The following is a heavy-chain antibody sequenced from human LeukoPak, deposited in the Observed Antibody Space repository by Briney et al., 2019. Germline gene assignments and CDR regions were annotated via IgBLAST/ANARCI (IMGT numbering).Heavy chain of an antibody. J-gene: IGHJ6*02. CDR3: AKGIFGLSGYVPGMDV. V-gene: IGHV3-30*02. CDR2: IRYDGSNK. Sequence: GGSLRLSCAASGFTISSYGMHWVRQAPGKGLEWVAFIRYDGSNKYYADSVKGRFTISRDNSKNTLYLQMNSLRAEDTAVYYCAKGIFGLSGYVPGMDVWGQGTTVTVSS. CDR1: GFTISSYG. D-gene: IGHD5-12*01.